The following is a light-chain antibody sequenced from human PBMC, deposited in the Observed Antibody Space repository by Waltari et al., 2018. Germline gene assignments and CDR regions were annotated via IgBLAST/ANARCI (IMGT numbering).Light chain of an antibody. V-gene: IGKV1-5*03. Sequence: DIQMTQSPSILSASVGDRVTITCRASESVSGWLAWYQQEPGKTPKLLIYKASTLESGVPSRFSGSGSGTEFTLTISSLQPHDFATYYCQQYSSDSRTFGQGTKVEI. CDR3: QQYSSDSRT. CDR2: KAS. J-gene: IGKJ1*01. CDR1: ESVSGW.